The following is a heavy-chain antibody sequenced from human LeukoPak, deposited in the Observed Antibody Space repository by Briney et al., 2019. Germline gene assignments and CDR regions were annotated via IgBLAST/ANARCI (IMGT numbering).Heavy chain of an antibody. CDR2: INPSGGST. CDR3: ARDPKVAAAGTRYFDL. CDR1: EDTFTSYY. Sequence: ASVKVSSTASEDTFTSYYMHWVRQAPGKGLEWMGIINPSGGSTSYAQKFQGRVTMTRDTSTSTVYMELSSLRSEDTAVYYCARDPKVAAAGTRYFDLWGRGTLVTVSS. V-gene: IGHV1-46*01. D-gene: IGHD6-13*01. J-gene: IGHJ2*01.